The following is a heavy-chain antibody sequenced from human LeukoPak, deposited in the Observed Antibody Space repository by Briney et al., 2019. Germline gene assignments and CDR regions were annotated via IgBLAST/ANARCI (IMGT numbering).Heavy chain of an antibody. CDR1: GGSFSGYY. D-gene: IGHD2-15*01. J-gene: IGHJ5*02. CDR3: ARGPKRGYCSGGSCYVWFDP. V-gene: IGHV4-34*01. Sequence: SEILSLTCAVYGGSFSGYYWSWIRQPPGKGLEWIGEINHSGSTNYNPSLKSRVTISVDTSKNQFSLKLSSVTAADTAVYYCARGPKRGYCSGGSCYVWFDPWGQGTLVTVSS. CDR2: INHSGST.